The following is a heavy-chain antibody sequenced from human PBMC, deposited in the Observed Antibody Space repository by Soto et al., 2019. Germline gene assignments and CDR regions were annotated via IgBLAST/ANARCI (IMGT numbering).Heavy chain of an antibody. CDR3: ARDTGTYPYYFDS. V-gene: IGHV4-30-4*01. CDR2: IHHSGST. CDR1: GGSISSGQNF. D-gene: IGHD1-26*01. Sequence: PXETLSLTCTVSGGSISSGQNFWNWIRQSPGKGLEWIGYIHHSGSTYYNPSLKSRLTISVDTSKNQISLKLNSVTAADTAVYYCARDTGTYPYYFDSWGQGTLVTVSS. J-gene: IGHJ4*02.